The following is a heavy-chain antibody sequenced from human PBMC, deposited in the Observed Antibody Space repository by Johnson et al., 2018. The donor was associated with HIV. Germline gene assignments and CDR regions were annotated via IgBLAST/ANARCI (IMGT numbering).Heavy chain of an antibody. CDR1: GFTFSDYY. CDR2: ISSSGTSV. J-gene: IGHJ3*02. V-gene: IGHV3-11*04. D-gene: IGHD4-23*01. CDR3: ARGRYGRMTTVAAAAFDI. Sequence: QVQLVESGGGLVKPGGSLRLSCAASGFTFSDYYMSWIRQTPGKGLEWVSYISSSGTSVYYADSVKGRFTISRDNSKNTLYLQMNSLRAEDTAVYYCARGRYGRMTTVAAAAFDIWGKGTMVTVSS.